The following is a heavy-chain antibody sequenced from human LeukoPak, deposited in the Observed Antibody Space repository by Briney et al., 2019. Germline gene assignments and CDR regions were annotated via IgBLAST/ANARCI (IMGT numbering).Heavy chain of an antibody. V-gene: IGHV3-23*01. CDR3: ARDFSYHSPLPPYSDY. CDR2: VGVSGYST. D-gene: IGHD2-21*01. J-gene: IGHJ4*02. CDR1: GFTFSTYA. Sequence: GGSLRLSCTASGFTFSTYAMSWVRQAPGKGLEWVSAVGVSGYSTYYADSVKGRFTISRDNSKNTLYLQMSSLRAEDTAVYYCARDFSYHSPLPPYSDYWGQGTPVTVSS.